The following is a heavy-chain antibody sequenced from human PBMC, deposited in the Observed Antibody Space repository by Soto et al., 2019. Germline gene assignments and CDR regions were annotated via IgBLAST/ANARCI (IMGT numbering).Heavy chain of an antibody. D-gene: IGHD2-21*02. J-gene: IGHJ4*02. CDR2: INAGNGNT. Sequence: ASVKVSCKASGYTFTSYAMHWVHQAPGQRLEWMGWINAGNGNTKYSQKFQGRVTITRDTSASTAYTELSSLRSEDTAVYYCARSIVVVTALDYWGQGTLVTVSS. CDR3: ARSIVVVTALDY. CDR1: GYTFTSYA. V-gene: IGHV1-3*01.